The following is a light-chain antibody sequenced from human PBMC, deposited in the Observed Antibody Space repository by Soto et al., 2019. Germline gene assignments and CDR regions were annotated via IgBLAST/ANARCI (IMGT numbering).Light chain of an antibody. CDR1: QSVNSRF. V-gene: IGKV3-20*01. CDR3: QQYGSSPET. Sequence: EIVLTQSPGTLSLSPGEGATLSCRASQSVNSRFLAWYQQKPGQAPRLLIYGASSRATGIPDRFSGSGSGTDFTLTISRLEPEDFAVHYCQQYGSSPETFGQGTKVDIK. J-gene: IGKJ1*01. CDR2: GAS.